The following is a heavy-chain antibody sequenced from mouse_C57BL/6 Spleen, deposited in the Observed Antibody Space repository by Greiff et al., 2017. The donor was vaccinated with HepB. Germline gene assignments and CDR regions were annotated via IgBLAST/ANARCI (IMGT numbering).Heavy chain of an antibody. J-gene: IGHJ1*03. CDR2: IDPSDSYT. D-gene: IGHD2-4*01. Sequence: QVQLQQPGAELVMPGASVKLSCKASGYTFTSYWMHWVKQRPGQGLEWIGEIDPSDSYTNYNQKFKGKSTLTVDKSSSTAYMQLSSLTSEDSAVYYCARPYYYYDWYFDVWGTGTTVTVSS. V-gene: IGHV1-69*01. CDR1: GYTFTSYW. CDR3: ARPYYYYDWYFDV.